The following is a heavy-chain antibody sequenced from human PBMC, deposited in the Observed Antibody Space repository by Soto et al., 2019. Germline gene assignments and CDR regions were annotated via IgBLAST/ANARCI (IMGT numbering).Heavy chain of an antibody. Sequence: QVQLQQWGAGLLKPSETLSLTCAVYGGSFSGYYWRWIRQPPGKGLEWIGEINHSGSTNYNPSLKSRVTISVDTSKNQFALQLSAVTAAATAVYYCARGYGITGTGWFDPWGQGTLVTVSS. D-gene: IGHD1-7*01. J-gene: IGHJ5*02. CDR1: GGSFSGYY. CDR2: INHSGST. V-gene: IGHV4-34*01. CDR3: ARGYGITGTGWFDP.